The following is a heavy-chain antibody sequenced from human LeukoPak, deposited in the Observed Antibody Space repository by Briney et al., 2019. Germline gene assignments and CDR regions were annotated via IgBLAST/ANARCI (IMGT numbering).Heavy chain of an antibody. J-gene: IGHJ6*02. CDR1: GGTFTDYA. D-gene: IGHD2-15*01. Sequence: GSSVKVSCKASGGTFTDYAISWVRQAPGQGLEWMGRIIPILGTANYAQKFQGRATVTADKSTSTSYMELSSLRSEDTAVYYCARDGWMDVWGQGTTVTVSS. CDR2: IIPILGTA. CDR3: ARDGWMDV. V-gene: IGHV1-69*04.